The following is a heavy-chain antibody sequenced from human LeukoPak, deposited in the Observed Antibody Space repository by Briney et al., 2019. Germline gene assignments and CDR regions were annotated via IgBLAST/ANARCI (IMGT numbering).Heavy chain of an antibody. D-gene: IGHD3/OR15-3a*01. CDR3: GTHAGRTGSDD. J-gene: IGHJ4*02. CDR2: ISGSGNDI. Sequence: GWSLRLSCATSGFIFSGYYMSWIRQAPGKGLEWVSYISGSGNDISYADSVKGRFTISRDNAKGSLYLQMNSLRAADTAVYYCGTHAGRTGSDDWGQGTLVTVSS. CDR1: GFIFSGYY. V-gene: IGHV3-11*01.